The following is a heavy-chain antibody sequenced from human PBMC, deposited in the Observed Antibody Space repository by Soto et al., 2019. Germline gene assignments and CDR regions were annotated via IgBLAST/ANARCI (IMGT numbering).Heavy chain of an antibody. J-gene: IGHJ4*02. D-gene: IGHD2-21*01. CDR3: VKGGWRVAVLDKGAFDS. CDR1: GGSVNNSNW. V-gene: IGHV4-4*01. CDR2: IYQGGAT. Sequence: QVHLQESGPRLVKPPGTLSLTCAVSGGSVNNSNWWSWVRQPPGKGLEWIGEIYQGGATKYNPSLKSRVTISVDKSKNLFCLKLTSVTAADTAVYFCVKGGWRVAVLDKGAFDSWGQGILVTVSS.